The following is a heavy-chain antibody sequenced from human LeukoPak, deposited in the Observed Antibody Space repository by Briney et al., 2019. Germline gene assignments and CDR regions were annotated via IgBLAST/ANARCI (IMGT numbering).Heavy chain of an antibody. CDR2: ISDSGGST. D-gene: IGHD3-16*02. J-gene: IGHJ4*02. CDR3: ARHDSFIPY. Sequence: GGSLRLSCVASGFPFSDYAMSWVRQAPGKGLEWVSGISDSGGSTYYADSVKGRCTISRDNSKNTVSLEMNNLRAEDTAVYFCARHDSFIPYWGQGTLVTVTS. CDR1: GFPFSDYA. V-gene: IGHV3-23*01.